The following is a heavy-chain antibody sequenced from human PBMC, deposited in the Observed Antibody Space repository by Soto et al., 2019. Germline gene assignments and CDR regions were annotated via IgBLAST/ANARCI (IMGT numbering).Heavy chain of an antibody. Sequence: PGGSLRLSCAASGFTFNTYVMSWVRQAPGKGLEWVSEISGNSANTYYADSVKGRFTISRDNSKNTLYLQMNSLRAEDTAVYYCARVVSSSWSFDYWGQGTLVTVSS. CDR3: ARVVSSSWSFDY. CDR2: ISGNSANT. D-gene: IGHD6-13*01. CDR1: GFTFNTYV. V-gene: IGHV3-23*01. J-gene: IGHJ4*02.